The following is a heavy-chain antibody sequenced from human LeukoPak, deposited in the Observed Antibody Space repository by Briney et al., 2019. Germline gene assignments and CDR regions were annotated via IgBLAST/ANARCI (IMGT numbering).Heavy chain of an antibody. CDR1: GFTFSSYG. CDR3: ARDLGIRYFEGVWFDP. D-gene: IGHD3-9*01. Sequence: PGRSLRLSCAASGFTFSSYGMHWVRQAPGKGLEWVANIKQDGSEKYYVDSVKGRFTISRDNAKNSLYLQMNSLRAEDTAVYHCARDLGIRYFEGVWFDPWGQGTLVTVSS. V-gene: IGHV3-7*01. J-gene: IGHJ5*02. CDR2: IKQDGSEK.